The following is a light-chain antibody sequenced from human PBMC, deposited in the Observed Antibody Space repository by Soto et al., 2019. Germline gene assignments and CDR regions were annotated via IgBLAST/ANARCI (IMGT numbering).Light chain of an antibody. J-gene: IGLJ1*01. V-gene: IGLV2-14*03. CDR1: SSDVGGYDF. CDR3: SSYTSISTYV. Sequence: QSVVTQPASVSGSPGQSITISCTGTSSDVGGYDFVSWYQHHPGKDPRLMIYDVSHRPSGVSDRFSASKSGNTASLTIYGLLAEDEADYYCSSYTSISTYVLRTATKVTVL. CDR2: DVS.